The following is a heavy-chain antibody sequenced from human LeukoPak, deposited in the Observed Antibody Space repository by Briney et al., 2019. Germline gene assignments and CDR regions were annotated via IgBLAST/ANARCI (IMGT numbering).Heavy chain of an antibody. CDR2: ISGSGGTT. D-gene: IGHD3-16*01. Sequence: QAGGSLRLSCAASGFTFSNHAMSWVRQAPGKGLEWVSAISGSGGTTYYADSVKGRFTISRDNSKNTLYLQMNGLRAEDTALYYCAKDRLSVQRGIDFWGQGTLVTVSS. CDR1: GFTFSNHA. CDR3: AKDRLSVQRGIDF. V-gene: IGHV3-23*01. J-gene: IGHJ4*02.